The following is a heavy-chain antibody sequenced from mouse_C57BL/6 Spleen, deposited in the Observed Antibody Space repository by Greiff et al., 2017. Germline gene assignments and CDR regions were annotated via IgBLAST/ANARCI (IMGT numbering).Heavy chain of an antibody. V-gene: IGHV5-16*01. CDR3: ARNIEERNYYAMDD. CDR1: GFTFSDYY. CDR2: INYDGSST. Sequence: EVHLVESEGGLVQPGSSMKLSCTASGFTFSDYYMAWVRQVPEKGLEWVANINYDGSSTYYLDSLKSRFIISRDNAKNILYLQMSSLKSEDTATYYCARNIEERNYYAMDDWGQGTSVTVSS. J-gene: IGHJ4*01.